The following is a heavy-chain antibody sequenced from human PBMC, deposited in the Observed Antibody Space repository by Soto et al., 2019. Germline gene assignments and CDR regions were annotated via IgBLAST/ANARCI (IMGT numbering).Heavy chain of an antibody. V-gene: IGHV3-74*01. J-gene: IGHJ4*02. CDR2: INSDGSST. CDR1: GFTFSSYW. CDR3: GKERRGSGWSVCNF. Sequence: AGVSLRLSCAASGFTFSSYWMHWVRQAPGKGLVWVSRINSDGSSTSYADSVKGRFTISRDNAKNTLYLQMNSLRAEDTAVYYCGKERRGSGWSVCNFWGQGSLVTVSS. D-gene: IGHD6-19*01.